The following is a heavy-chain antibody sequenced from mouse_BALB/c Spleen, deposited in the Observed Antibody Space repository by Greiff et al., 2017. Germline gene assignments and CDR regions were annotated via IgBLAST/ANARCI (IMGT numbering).Heavy chain of an antibody. CDR3: NAYYDYPAY. V-gene: IGHV1-69*02. D-gene: IGHD2-4*01. J-gene: IGHJ3*01. CDR1: GYTFTSYW. CDR2: IYPSDSYT. Sequence: VQLQQPGAELVRPGASVKLSCKASGYTFTSYWINWVKQRPGQGLEWIGNIYPSDSYTNYNQKFKDKATLTVDKSSSTAYMQLSSLTSEDTAVYYCNAYYDYPAYWGQGTLVTVSA.